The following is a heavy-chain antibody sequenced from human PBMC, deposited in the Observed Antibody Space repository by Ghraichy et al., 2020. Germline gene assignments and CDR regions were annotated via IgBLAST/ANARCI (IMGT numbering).Heavy chain of an antibody. V-gene: IGHV4-39*01. CDR3: ARVIYGVYAPHPTYYYYYMDV. CDR1: GGSISSSSYY. J-gene: IGHJ6*03. D-gene: IGHD2-8*01. CDR2: IYYSGST. Sequence: SETLSLTCTVSGGSISSSSYYWGWIRQPPGKGLEWIGSIYYSGSTYYNPSLKSRVTISVDTSKNQFSLKLSSVTAADTAVYYCARVIYGVYAPHPTYYYYYMDVWGKGTTVTVSS.